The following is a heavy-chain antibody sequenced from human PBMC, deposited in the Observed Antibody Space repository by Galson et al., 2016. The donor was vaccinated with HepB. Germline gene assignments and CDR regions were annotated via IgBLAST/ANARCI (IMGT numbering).Heavy chain of an antibody. D-gene: IGHD6-19*01. CDR3: TRAFPHSSAMGDY. CDR2: VRNKDYGETT. J-gene: IGHJ4*02. CDR1: GFIFGDYT. Sequence: SLRLSCAGSGFIFGDYTMTWFRHAPGKGLEWVGFVRNKDYGETTEYAASVKGRFTISRDDSKSIAYLQVSTLKTEDTAMYYCTRAFPHSSAMGDYWGQGTLVTVS. V-gene: IGHV3-49*03.